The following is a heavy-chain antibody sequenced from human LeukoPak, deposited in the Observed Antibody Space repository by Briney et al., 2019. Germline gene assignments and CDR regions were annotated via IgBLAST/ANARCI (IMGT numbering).Heavy chain of an antibody. Sequence: ASVKVSCEASGYTFTSYGISWVRQAPGQGLEWMGWISAYNGNTNYAQKLQGRVTMTTDTSTSTAYMELRSLRSDDTAVYYCARVPLITIFGVVITPYYYYYGMDVWGQGTTVTVSS. V-gene: IGHV1-18*01. CDR1: GYTFTSYG. CDR2: ISAYNGNT. D-gene: IGHD3-3*01. CDR3: ARVPLITIFGVVITPYYYYYGMDV. J-gene: IGHJ6*02.